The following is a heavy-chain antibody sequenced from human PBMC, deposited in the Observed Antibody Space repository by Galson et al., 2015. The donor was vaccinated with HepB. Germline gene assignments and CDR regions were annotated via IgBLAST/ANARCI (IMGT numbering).Heavy chain of an antibody. CDR1: GYTFTGYY. CDR3: ARVPLRLGELSSDAFDI. D-gene: IGHD3-16*02. CDR2: INPNSGGT. V-gene: IGHV1-2*04. J-gene: IGHJ3*02. Sequence: SVKVSCKASGYTFTGYYMHWVRQAPGQGLEWMGWINPNSGGTNYAQKFQGWVTMTRDTSISTAYMELSRSRSDDTAVYYCARVPLRLGELSSDAFDIWGQGTMVTVSS.